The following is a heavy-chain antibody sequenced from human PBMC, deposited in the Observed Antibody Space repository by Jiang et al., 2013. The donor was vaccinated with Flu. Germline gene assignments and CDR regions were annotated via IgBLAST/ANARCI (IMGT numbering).Heavy chain of an antibody. J-gene: IGHJ6*04. V-gene: IGHV2-70*11. D-gene: IGHD2-15*01. Sequence: KPTQTLTLTCTFSGFSLTTTAMCVSWIRQPPGKALEWLARIQWDGDKYYNTSLKTRLTISQDTSKNQVVLTMTNMDPVDTATYYCARTIAAQGGTYYYGIDVWGKGTTVTVSS. CDR2: IQWDGDK. CDR3: ARTIAAQGGTYYYGIDV. CDR1: GFSLTTTAMC.